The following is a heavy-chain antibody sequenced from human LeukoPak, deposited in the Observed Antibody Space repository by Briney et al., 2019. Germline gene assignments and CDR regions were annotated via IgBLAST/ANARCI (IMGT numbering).Heavy chain of an antibody. CDR1: GFTFSSYA. J-gene: IGHJ4*02. Sequence: PGGSLRLSCAASGFTFSSYAMSWVRQAPGKWLEWVSAISGSGGSTYYADSVKGRFTISRDNSKNTLYLQMNSLRAEDTAVYYCAKDLEGCGGDCYTDDYWGQGTLVTVSS. V-gene: IGHV3-23*01. D-gene: IGHD2-21*02. CDR2: ISGSGGST. CDR3: AKDLEGCGGDCYTDDY.